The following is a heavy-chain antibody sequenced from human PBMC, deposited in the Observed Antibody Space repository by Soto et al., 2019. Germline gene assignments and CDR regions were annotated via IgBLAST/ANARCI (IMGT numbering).Heavy chain of an antibody. Sequence: QVQLVQSGAEVKKPGSSVKVSCKASGGTFSSYAISWVRQAPGQGLEWMGGIIPIFGTANYAQKFQGRVTITADKSTSTAYMELSSLRSEDTAVYYCATPGGDIVVVPAAPTTYYYYGMDVWGQGTTVTVSS. J-gene: IGHJ6*02. CDR1: GGTFSSYA. CDR3: ATPGGDIVVVPAAPTTYYYYGMDV. D-gene: IGHD2-2*01. CDR2: IIPIFGTA. V-gene: IGHV1-69*06.